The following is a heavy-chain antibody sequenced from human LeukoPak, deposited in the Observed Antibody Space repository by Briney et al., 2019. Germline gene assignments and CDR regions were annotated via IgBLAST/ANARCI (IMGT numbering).Heavy chain of an antibody. D-gene: IGHD2-21*01. CDR3: ARDPICGGDYYRYAVLRSWPYAFDI. CDR1: GGSFSGYY. Sequence: SETLSLTCAVYGGSFSGYYWSWIRQPPGKGLEWIGEINHSGSTNYNPSLKSRVTISVDTSKNQFSLKLSSVTAADTAVYYCARDPICGGDYYRYAVLRSWPYAFDIWGQGTMVTVSS. CDR2: INHSGST. V-gene: IGHV4-34*01. J-gene: IGHJ3*02.